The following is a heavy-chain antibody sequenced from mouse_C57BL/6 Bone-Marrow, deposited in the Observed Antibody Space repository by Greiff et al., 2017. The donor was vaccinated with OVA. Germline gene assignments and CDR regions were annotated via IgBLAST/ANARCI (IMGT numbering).Heavy chain of an antibody. D-gene: IGHD2-3*01. J-gene: IGHJ4*01. CDR3: APYDGYKRAMDY. CDR2: IDPEDGET. CDR1: GFNIKDYY. Sequence: VQLQQSGAGLVQPGASVKLSCTASGFNIKDYYMHWVKQRTEQGLEWIGRIDPEDGETKYAPKFPGKATITADTSSNTAYLQLSSLTSEDTAVYYCAPYDGYKRAMDYWGQGTSVTVSS. V-gene: IGHV14-2*01.